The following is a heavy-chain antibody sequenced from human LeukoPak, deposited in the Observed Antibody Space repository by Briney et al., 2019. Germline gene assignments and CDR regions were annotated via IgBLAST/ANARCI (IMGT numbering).Heavy chain of an antibody. CDR1: GDSISNNH. D-gene: IGHD3-22*01. V-gene: IGHV4-34*01. CDR2: INHSGST. J-gene: IGHJ4*02. CDR3: ARGPRLYDSSGYYYYFDY. Sequence: SETLSLTCTVSGDSISNNHWSWIRQPPGKGLEWIGEINHSGSTNYNPSLKSRVTISVDTSKNQFSLKLSSVTAADTAVYYCARGPRLYDSSGYYYYFDYWGQGTLVTVSS.